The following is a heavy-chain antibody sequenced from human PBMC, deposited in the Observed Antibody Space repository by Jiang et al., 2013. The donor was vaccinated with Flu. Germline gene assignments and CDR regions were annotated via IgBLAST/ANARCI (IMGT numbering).Heavy chain of an antibody. Sequence: GAEVKKPGESLKISCQASGYDFSNHWIGWVRQMPGKGLEWMGIVFPADSNVRYSPSFRGHVTISVDNSVNTAYLQWSSLKASDTAMYYCARPSERGIPYYFDYWGQGTLVTVSS. CDR2: VFPADSNV. V-gene: IGHV5-51*01. CDR3: ARPSERGIPYYFDY. CDR1: GYDFSNHW. J-gene: IGHJ4*02. D-gene: IGHD3-16*01.